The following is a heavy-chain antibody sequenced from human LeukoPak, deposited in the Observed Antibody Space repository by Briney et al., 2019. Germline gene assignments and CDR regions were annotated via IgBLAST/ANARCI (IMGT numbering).Heavy chain of an antibody. J-gene: IGHJ6*02. CDR2: INPNSGGT. D-gene: IGHD3-22*01. V-gene: IGHV1-2*02. CDR3: ARGTYYYDSSGYYLHYYGMDV. Sequence: ASVKLSCKASGYTFTGYYMHWVRQAPGQGLEWMGWINPNSGGTNYSQKFQGRVTITRDTSASTAYMELSSLRSEDTAVYYCARGTYYYDSSGYYLHYYGMDVWGQGTTVTVSS. CDR1: GYTFTGYY.